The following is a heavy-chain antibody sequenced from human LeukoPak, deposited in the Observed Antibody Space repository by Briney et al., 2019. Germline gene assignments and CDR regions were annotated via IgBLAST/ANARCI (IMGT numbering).Heavy chain of an antibody. D-gene: IGHD6-6*01. Sequence: PGGSLRLSCAASGFKFDDYAMHWVRQAPGKGLEWVSGTNWDTNNIGYADSVKGRFTISRDNAKNSLYLQMNSLRAEDTALYYCAKDKSSSGPFDYWGQGTLVTVSS. J-gene: IGHJ4*02. CDR3: AKDKSSSGPFDY. CDR1: GFKFDDYA. V-gene: IGHV3-9*01. CDR2: TNWDTNNI.